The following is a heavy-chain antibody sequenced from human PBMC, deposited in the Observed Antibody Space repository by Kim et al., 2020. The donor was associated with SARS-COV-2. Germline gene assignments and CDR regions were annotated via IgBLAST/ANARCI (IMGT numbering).Heavy chain of an antibody. CDR2: ISATGDSK. J-gene: IGHJ4*02. Sequence: GGSLRLSCVVSGFTSSDYAMAWVRQAPGKGLEWVSVISATGDSKDYADSVRGRFTISRDNNNNTVYLQMTSLSPEDTAVYYCARGHSISIRPTYFDYWGQGTLVTVSS. D-gene: IGHD2-21*01. CDR3: ARGHSISIRPTYFDY. V-gene: IGHV3-23*01. CDR1: GFTSSDYA.